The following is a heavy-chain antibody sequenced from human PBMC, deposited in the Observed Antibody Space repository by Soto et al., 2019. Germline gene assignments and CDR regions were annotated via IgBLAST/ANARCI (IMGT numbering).Heavy chain of an antibody. CDR3: AKDAVPYNGVWDPCDM. V-gene: IGHV3-23*01. CDR2: LGGGGADT. CDR1: GFTFSSYA. D-gene: IGHD2-8*01. J-gene: IGHJ3*02. Sequence: EVQLLESGGGLAQPGGSLRLSCEASGFTFSSYAMSWVRQAPGKGLEWASSLGGGGADTYYADSVKGRFTVSRDNSGKTLYLQMDSLREEDTAVYYCAKDAVPYNGVWDPCDMRGQGTKVIVSS.